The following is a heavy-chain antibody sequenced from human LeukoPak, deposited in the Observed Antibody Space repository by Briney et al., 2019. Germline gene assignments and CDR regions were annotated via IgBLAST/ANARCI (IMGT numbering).Heavy chain of an antibody. Sequence: SETLSLTCTVSGDSISTYYWSWIRQPPGKGLEYIGYIYSSDTTNYNPSLKSRVTILVDTSKNQFSLRLSSVTAADTAVYYCARVRSYYGSVTGKSYYFDYWGQGALVTVSS. CDR2: IYSSDTT. V-gene: IGHV4-59*01. D-gene: IGHD3-10*01. J-gene: IGHJ4*02. CDR1: GDSISTYY. CDR3: ARVRSYYGSVTGKSYYFDY.